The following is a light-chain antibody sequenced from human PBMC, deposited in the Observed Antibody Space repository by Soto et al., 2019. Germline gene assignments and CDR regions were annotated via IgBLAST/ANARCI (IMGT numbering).Light chain of an antibody. Sequence: QSVLTQPPSVSGAPGQRVTISCTGTSSPDVHWYRQLPGTAPKLLIYGNTNRPSGVPDRFSGSKSGTSASLAITGLQAEDEADYYCQSYDSSLSVSYVFGTGTKVTVL. CDR1: SSPD. V-gene: IGLV1-40*01. CDR3: QSYDSSLSVSYV. CDR2: GNT. J-gene: IGLJ1*01.